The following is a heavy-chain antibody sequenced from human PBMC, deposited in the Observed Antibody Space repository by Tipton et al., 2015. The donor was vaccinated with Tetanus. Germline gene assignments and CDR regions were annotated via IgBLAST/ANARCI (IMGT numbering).Heavy chain of an antibody. J-gene: IGHJ4*02. CDR1: GVSIADNTNY. CDR3: ARHSGGYFTVFGY. Sequence: TLSLTCTVSGVSIADNTNYWGRIRQSPGKGLEWIGSIYFSGDTYSNPSLKSRATISVDTSRNQFSLRLSSVTAADTAVYYCARHSGGYFTVFGYWGQGALATASS. CDR2: IYFSGDT. V-gene: IGHV4-39*01. D-gene: IGHD3-3*01.